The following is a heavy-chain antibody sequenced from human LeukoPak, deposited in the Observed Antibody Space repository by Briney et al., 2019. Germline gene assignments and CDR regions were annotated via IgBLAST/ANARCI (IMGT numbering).Heavy chain of an antibody. J-gene: IGHJ5*02. V-gene: IGHV4-39*07. D-gene: IGHD3-10*01. CDR3: ARLLLWTTSNWFDP. CDR2: IYYSGST. CDR1: GGSISSSSYY. Sequence: PSETLSLTCTVSGGSISSSSYYWGWIRQPPGKGLEWIGSIYYSGSTYYNPSLKSRVTISVDTSKNQFSLKLSSVTAADTAVYYCARLLLWTTSNWFDPWGQGTLVTVSS.